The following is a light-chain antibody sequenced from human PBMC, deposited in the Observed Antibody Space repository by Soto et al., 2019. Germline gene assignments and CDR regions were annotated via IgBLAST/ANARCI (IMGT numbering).Light chain of an antibody. J-gene: IGKJ1*01. CDR1: QSVSSN. CDR3: QQYNNCHQT. CDR2: GAS. V-gene: IGKV3-15*01. Sequence: ELVMTQSPATLSVSPGERATLSCRASQSVSSNLAWYQQKPGQAPRLLIYGASTRATGIPARFSGSGSGTEFTLTISSLQSEDFAVYYCQQYNNCHQTVSQGTKVDSK.